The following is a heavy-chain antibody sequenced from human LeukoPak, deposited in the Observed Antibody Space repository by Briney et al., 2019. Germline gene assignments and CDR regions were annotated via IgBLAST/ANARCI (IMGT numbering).Heavy chain of an antibody. CDR2: VYYTGST. J-gene: IGHJ5*02. D-gene: IGHD4/OR15-4a*01. V-gene: IGHV4-59*08. CDR1: GDSISSSY. CDR3: ARRSQENRVTMAKNWFDP. Sequence: SETLSLTCTVSGDSISSSYWGWIRHPPGKGLEWIGYVYYTGSTDYNPSLKSRVTISVDTSKNQFSLKLSSVTAADTTVSYCARRSQENRVTMAKNWFDPWGQGTQVTVSS.